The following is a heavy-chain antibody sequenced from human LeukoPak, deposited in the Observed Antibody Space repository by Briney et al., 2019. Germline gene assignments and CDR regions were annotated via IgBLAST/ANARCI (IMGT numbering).Heavy chain of an antibody. CDR1: GFTFSSYA. V-gene: IGHV3-23*01. CDR3: ARDTSFFPQVGYGDNSAGEFDY. CDR2: ISGSGGST. Sequence: PGGSLRLSCAASGFTFSSYAMSWVRQAPGKGLEWVSAISGSGGSTYYADSVKGRFTISRDNAKNSLYLQMNSLRAEDTAVYYCARDTSFFPQVGYGDNSAGEFDYWGQGTLVTVSS. J-gene: IGHJ4*02. D-gene: IGHD4-23*01.